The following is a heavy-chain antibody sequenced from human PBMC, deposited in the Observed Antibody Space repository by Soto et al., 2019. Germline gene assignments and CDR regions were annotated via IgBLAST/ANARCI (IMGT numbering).Heavy chain of an antibody. Sequence: VQLLESGGGLVQPGGSLRLSCAASGFTFSSYGMHWVRQAPGKGLEWVAVIWYDGSNKYYADSVKGRFTISRDNSKNTLYLQMNSLRAEDTAVYYCARDDGDYILDWYFDLWGRGTLVTVSS. CDR3: ARDDGDYILDWYFDL. CDR2: IWYDGSNK. J-gene: IGHJ2*01. CDR1: GFTFSSYG. V-gene: IGHV3-33*08. D-gene: IGHD4-17*01.